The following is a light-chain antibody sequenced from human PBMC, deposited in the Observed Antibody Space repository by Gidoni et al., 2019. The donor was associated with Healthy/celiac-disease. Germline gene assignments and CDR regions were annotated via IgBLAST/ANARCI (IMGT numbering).Light chain of an antibody. CDR3: QQLNSYPLT. V-gene: IGKV1-9*01. CDR1: QGISSS. Sequence: IQLTQSPSSLSASVGDRVTITCRASQGISSSLAWYQQKPGKAPNLLIYAAFTLQSGVPSRFSGSGPGTDFTLTISSLQPEDVATYYCQQLNSYPLTFGGGTKVEIK. J-gene: IGKJ4*01. CDR2: AAF.